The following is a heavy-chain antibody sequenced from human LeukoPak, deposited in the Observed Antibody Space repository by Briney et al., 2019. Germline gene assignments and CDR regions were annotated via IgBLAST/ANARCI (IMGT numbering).Heavy chain of an antibody. Sequence: GSLRLSCAASGFTFSSYGMHWVRQAPGKGLEWVSSISSSSSYIYYADSVKGRFTISRDNAKNSLYLQMNSLRAEDTAVYYCARTSATNYYYGSGSYYTDYWGQGTLVTVSS. CDR2: ISSSSSYI. J-gene: IGHJ4*02. D-gene: IGHD3-10*01. CDR1: GFTFSSYG. CDR3: ARTSATNYYYGSGSYYTDY. V-gene: IGHV3-21*01.